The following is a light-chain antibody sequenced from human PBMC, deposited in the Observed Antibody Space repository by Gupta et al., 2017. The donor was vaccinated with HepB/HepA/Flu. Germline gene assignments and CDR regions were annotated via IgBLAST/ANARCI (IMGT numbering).Light chain of an antibody. Sequence: QPPSASGTPGQRVTISCSGSRSNIGSNTVNWYQQLPGTAPKLLIYSNNQRPSGVPDRFSGSKSGTSASLAISGLRSEDEADYYCAAWDDSLSGPVFGGGAKLTVL. J-gene: IGLJ3*02. CDR3: AAWDDSLSGPV. CDR2: SNN. CDR1: RSNIGSNT. V-gene: IGLV1-44*01.